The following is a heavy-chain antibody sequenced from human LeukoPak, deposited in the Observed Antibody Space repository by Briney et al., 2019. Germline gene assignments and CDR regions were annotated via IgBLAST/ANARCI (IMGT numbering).Heavy chain of an antibody. CDR3: AYTSSSMPDAFDI. CDR2: TYHRSRWYY. CDR1: GDSVSSNSAT. Sequence: SQTLSLTCAISGDSVSSNSATWDWIRQSPSRGLEWPGRTYHRSRWYYDYAVSVKSRITINPETSKNQFSLQLTSVIPEDTAVYYCAYTSSSMPDAFDIWGQGTMVIVSS. V-gene: IGHV6-1*01. J-gene: IGHJ3*02. D-gene: IGHD6-13*01.